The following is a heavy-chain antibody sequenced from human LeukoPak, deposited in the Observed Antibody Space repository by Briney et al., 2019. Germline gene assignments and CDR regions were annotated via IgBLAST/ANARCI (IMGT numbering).Heavy chain of an antibody. Sequence: SVKVSCKASGGTFSSYAISWVRQAPGQGLEWMGRIIPILGIANYAQKFQGRVTITADKSTSTAYVELSSLRSEDTAVYYCASGDSSGYYYSDYWGQGTLVTVSS. CDR1: GGTFSSYA. CDR3: ASGDSSGYYYSDY. V-gene: IGHV1-69*04. J-gene: IGHJ4*02. CDR2: IIPILGIA. D-gene: IGHD3-22*01.